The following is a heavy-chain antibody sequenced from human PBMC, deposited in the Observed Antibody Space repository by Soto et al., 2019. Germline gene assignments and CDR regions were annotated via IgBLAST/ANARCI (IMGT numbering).Heavy chain of an antibody. CDR3: ARRAEGRNRRGPYYYYYYGMDV. Sequence: SETLSLTCTVSGGSISSSSYYWGWIRQPPGKGLEWIGSIYYSGSTYYNPSLKSRVTISVDTSKNQFSLRLSSVTAADTAVYYCARRAEGRNRRGPYYYYYYGMDVWGQGTTVTVSS. D-gene: IGHD6-25*01. J-gene: IGHJ6*02. CDR2: IYYSGST. CDR1: GGSISSSSYY. V-gene: IGHV4-39*01.